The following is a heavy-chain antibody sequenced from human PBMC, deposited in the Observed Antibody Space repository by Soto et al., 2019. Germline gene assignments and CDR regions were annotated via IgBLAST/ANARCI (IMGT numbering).Heavy chain of an antibody. CDR2: INPNSGGT. CDR3: ARESHRSYSSSRDAFDI. V-gene: IGHV1-2*02. CDR1: GYTFTGYY. D-gene: IGHD2-15*01. Sequence: ASVKVSCQASGYTFTGYYMHWVRQAPGQELEWMGWINPNSGGTNYAQKFQGRVTMTRDTSISTAYMELSRLRSDDTAVSYCARESHRSYSSSRDAFDIWGQGTVVTVS. J-gene: IGHJ3*02.